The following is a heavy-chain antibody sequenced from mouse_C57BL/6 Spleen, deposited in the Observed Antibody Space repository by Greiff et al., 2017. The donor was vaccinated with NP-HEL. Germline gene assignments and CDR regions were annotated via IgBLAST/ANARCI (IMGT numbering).Heavy chain of an antibody. J-gene: IGHJ2*01. CDR3: ARRGDYDDGGYYFDY. CDR2: IYPGDGDT. CDR1: GYAFSSSW. Sequence: VQVVESGPELVKPGASVKISCKASGYAFSSSWMNWVKQRPGKGLEWIGRIYPGDGDTNYNGKFKGKATLTADKSSSTAYMQLSSLTSEDSAVYFCARRGDYDDGGYYFDYWGQGTTLTVSS. D-gene: IGHD2-4*01. V-gene: IGHV1-82*01.